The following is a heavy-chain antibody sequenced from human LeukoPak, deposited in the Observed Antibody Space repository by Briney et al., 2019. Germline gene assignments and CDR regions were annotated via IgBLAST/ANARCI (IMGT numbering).Heavy chain of an antibody. CDR2: IYYSGST. D-gene: IGHD1-26*01. J-gene: IGHJ4*02. V-gene: IGHV4-31*02. CDR1: GFTFSSYA. CDR3: AAEWELLGGFDY. Sequence: LRLSCAASGFTFSSYAMSWIRQHPGKGLEWIGYIYYSGSTYYNPSLKSRVTISVDTSKNQFSLKLSSVTAADTAVYYCAAEWELLGGFDYWGQGTLVTVSS.